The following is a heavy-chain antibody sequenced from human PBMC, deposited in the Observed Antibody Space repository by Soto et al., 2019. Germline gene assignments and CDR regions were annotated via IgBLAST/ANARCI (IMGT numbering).Heavy chain of an antibody. CDR2: ISTYNGNT. CDR1: GYTFTSYG. CDR3: AQNGQSTMVLGVRGGSYNYYGMDV. J-gene: IGHJ6*02. Sequence: QVQLVQSGAEVKKPGASVKVSCKASGYTFTSYGISWVRQAPGQGLEWMGWISTYNGNTNYAQKLQGRVTMTTDTPTSKPQWELRSLRFNAAPVIYFAQNGQSTMVLGVRGGSYNYYGMDVWGQGTTVTVSS. V-gene: IGHV1-18*04. D-gene: IGHD3-10*01.